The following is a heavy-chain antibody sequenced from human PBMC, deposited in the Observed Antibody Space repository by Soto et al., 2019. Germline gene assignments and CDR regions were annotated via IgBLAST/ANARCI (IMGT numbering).Heavy chain of an antibody. CDR2: ISSGGSSI. D-gene: IGHD3-10*01. CDR3: ARPGGYGMDV. V-gene: IGHV3-48*02. CDR1: GFTFNTYS. J-gene: IGHJ6*02. Sequence: EVQLVESGGVLVQPGESLRLSCAASGFTFNTYSMTWVRQAPGKGLEWVSYISSGGSSIYYTDSVKGRFTISRDNAKNSLYLQMNSLRDEDTAVYYCARPGGYGMDVWGQGTTVIVFS.